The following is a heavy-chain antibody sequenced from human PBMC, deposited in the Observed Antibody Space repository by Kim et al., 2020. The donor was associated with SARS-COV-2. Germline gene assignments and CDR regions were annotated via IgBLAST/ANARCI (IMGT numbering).Heavy chain of an antibody. J-gene: IGHJ4*02. CDR2: TWYDGSNK. CDR3: ARDITGYSSGPSWY. Sequence: GGSLRLSCAASGLTFSSYGMHWVRQAPGKGLEWVADTWYDGSNKYYADSVKGRFTISRDNSKNTLYLQMNSLRVEDTAVYYCARDITGYSSGPSWYWGQGTLVTVSS. D-gene: IGHD6-19*01. V-gene: IGHV3-33*01. CDR1: GLTFSSYG.